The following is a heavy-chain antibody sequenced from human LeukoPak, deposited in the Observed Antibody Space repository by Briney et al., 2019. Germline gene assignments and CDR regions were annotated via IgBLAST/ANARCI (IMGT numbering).Heavy chain of an antibody. D-gene: IGHD3-22*01. Sequence: GGSLRLSCAASGFTFSSYAMSWVRQAPGKGLEWVSAISGSGGSTYYADSVKGRFTISRDNSKNTLYPQMNSLRAEDTAVYYCARYRVVVITNKNYYFDYWGQGTLVTVSS. CDR3: ARYRVVVITNKNYYFDY. V-gene: IGHV3-23*01. CDR1: GFTFSSYA. J-gene: IGHJ4*02. CDR2: ISGSGGST.